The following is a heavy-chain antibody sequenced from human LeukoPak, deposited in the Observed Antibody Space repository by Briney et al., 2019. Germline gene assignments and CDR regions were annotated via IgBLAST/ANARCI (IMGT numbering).Heavy chain of an antibody. J-gene: IGHJ4*02. D-gene: IGHD6-13*01. CDR3: ARTAAAGTNYFDY. Sequence: SQTLSLTCTVSGGSISSGGYYWSWIRQPPGKGLEWIGYIYHSGSTYYNPSLKSRVTISVDRSKNQFSLKLSSVTAADTAVYYCARTAAAGTNYFDYWGQGTLVTVSS. CDR2: IYHSGST. CDR1: GGSISSGGYY. V-gene: IGHV4-30-2*01.